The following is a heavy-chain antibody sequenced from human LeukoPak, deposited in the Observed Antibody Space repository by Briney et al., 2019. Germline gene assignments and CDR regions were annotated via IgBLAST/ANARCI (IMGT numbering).Heavy chain of an antibody. J-gene: IGHJ4*02. CDR2: IIPIFGTA. V-gene: IGHV1-69*13. CDR3: ARVERGGGYYFDY. Sequence: SVKVSCKASGGTSSSYAISWVRQAPGQGLEWMGGIIPIFGTANYAQKFQGRVTITADESTSTAYMELSSLRSEDTAVYYCARVERGGGYYFDYWGQGTLVTVSS. D-gene: IGHD5-12*01. CDR1: GGTSSSYA.